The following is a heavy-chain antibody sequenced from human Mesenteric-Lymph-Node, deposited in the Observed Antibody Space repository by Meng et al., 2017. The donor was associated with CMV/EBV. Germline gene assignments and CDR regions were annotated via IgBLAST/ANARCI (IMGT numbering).Heavy chain of an antibody. D-gene: IGHD4-17*01. Sequence: GESLKISCAGSGITFIDYQMSWVRQAPGRGLEWLSYISSSGSTIKYADSVRGRFTISRDNAKNSLFLQLDSLGVDDTAVYYCASRPNYGDNGGYWGQGTLVTVSS. J-gene: IGHJ4*02. CDR1: GITFIDYQ. CDR2: ISSSGSTI. CDR3: ASRPNYGDNGGY. V-gene: IGHV3-11*01.